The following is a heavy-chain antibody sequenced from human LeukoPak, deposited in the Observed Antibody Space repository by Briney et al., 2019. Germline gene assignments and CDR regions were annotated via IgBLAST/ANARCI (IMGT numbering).Heavy chain of an antibody. D-gene: IGHD2-2*01. V-gene: IGHV3-21*01. CDR1: GFTFSSYA. CDR2: ISNSGSYI. Sequence: PGGSLRLSCAVSGFTFSSYAMTWVRQAPGKRLEWVSTISNSGSYIYYADSVKGRFTISRDNAKNSLYLQMNSLRAEDTAVYYCANHLACGSTSCPPFDYWGQGTLVTVSS. J-gene: IGHJ4*02. CDR3: ANHLACGSTSCPPFDY.